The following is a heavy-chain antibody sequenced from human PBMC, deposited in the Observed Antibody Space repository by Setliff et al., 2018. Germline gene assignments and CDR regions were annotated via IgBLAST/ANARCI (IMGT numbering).Heavy chain of an antibody. Sequence: GGSLRLSCAASGFSFSSYSFSWVRQAPGKGLEWVSFISDRNDYSFYADSVKGRFTISRDNTKNLLYLHMHSLRIDDTAVYFCARDANWGIERGFDSWGQGTLVTVSS. CDR2: ISDRNDYS. V-gene: IGHV3-21*01. J-gene: IGHJ4*02. CDR3: ARDANWGIERGFDS. CDR1: GFSFSSYS. D-gene: IGHD7-27*01.